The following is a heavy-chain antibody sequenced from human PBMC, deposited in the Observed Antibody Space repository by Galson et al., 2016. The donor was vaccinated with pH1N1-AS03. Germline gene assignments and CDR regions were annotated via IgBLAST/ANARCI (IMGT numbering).Heavy chain of an antibody. J-gene: IGHJ6*02. CDR1: GYIFTGFY. CDR3: ARDPRGPCTSTTCPTAYYFGMDV. D-gene: IGHD2-2*01. V-gene: IGHV1-2*04. Sequence: QSGAEVKKTGESLKISCKASGYIFTGFYVHWVRQAPGQGLEWMGWINPNSGVTNYAQKFQAWVTMTRDTSISTAYMELYGLKSDDTAVYYCARDPRGPCTSTTCPTAYYFGMDVWGQGTTVIVSS. CDR2: INPNSGVT.